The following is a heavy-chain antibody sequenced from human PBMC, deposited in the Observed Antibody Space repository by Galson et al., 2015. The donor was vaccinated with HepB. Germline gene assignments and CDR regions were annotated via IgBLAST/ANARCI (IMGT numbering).Heavy chain of an antibody. V-gene: IGHV1-46*01. J-gene: IGHJ5*02. D-gene: IGHD1-26*01. CDR1: GYTFTSYY. CDR3: ARTPSVGATQNWFDP. Sequence: SVKVSCKASGYTFTSYYMHWVRQAPGQGLEWMGIINPSGGSTSYAQKFQGRVTMTRDTSTSTVYMELSSLRSEDTAVYYCARTPSVGATQNWFDPWGQGTLVTVSS. CDR2: INPSGGST.